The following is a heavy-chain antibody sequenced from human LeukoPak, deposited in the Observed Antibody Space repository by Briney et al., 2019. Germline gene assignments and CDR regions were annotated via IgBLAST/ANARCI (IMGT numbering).Heavy chain of an antibody. CDR1: GGSISSGGYY. Sequence: SETLSLTCTVSGGSISSGGYYWSWIRQPPGKGLEWIGYIYHSGSTYYNPSLKSRVTISVDRSKNQFSLKLSSVTAADTAVYYCARDLGYYYDSSGYYWTDYWGQGTLVTVSS. CDR2: IYHSGST. D-gene: IGHD3-22*01. CDR3: ARDLGYYYDSSGYYWTDY. V-gene: IGHV4-30-2*01. J-gene: IGHJ4*02.